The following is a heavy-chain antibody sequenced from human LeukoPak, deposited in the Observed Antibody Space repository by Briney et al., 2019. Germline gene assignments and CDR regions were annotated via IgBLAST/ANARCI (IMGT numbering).Heavy chain of an antibody. J-gene: IGHJ4*02. V-gene: IGHV4-34*01. CDR3: ARVSGRGDY. CDR1: GGSFSGYY. D-gene: IGHD1-26*01. Sequence: SETLSLTCAVYGGSFSGYYWSWIRQPPGKGLEWIGEINHSGSTNYNPSLKSRVTISVDTSKNQFSLKLSSVTAADTAVYYCARVSGRGDYWGQGTLVTVSS. CDR2: INHSGST.